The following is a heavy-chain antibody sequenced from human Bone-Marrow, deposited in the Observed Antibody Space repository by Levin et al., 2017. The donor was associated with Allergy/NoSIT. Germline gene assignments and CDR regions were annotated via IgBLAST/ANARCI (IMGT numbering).Heavy chain of an antibody. CDR1: GYTFTSYG. V-gene: IGHV1-18*01. J-gene: IGHJ4*02. D-gene: IGHD3-16*01. CDR3: ARLATSGSYARFDY. Sequence: GESLKISCKASGYTFTSYGISWVRQAPGQGLEWMGWISAYNGNTNYAQKLQGRVTMTTDTSTSTAYMELRSLRSDDTAVYYCARLATSGSYARFDYWGQGTLVTVSS. CDR2: ISAYNGNT.